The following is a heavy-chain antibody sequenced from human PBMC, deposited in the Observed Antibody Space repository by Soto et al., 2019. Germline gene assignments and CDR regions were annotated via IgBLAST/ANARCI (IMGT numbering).Heavy chain of an antibody. Sequence: SETLSLTCTVSGGSISSSSYYWGWIRQTPGKGLEWIGNVYYGGSTYYNPSLKSRVTISVETSKSQFSLKLSSVTAADTAVYYCAGGDYYHSSGYYFYYYTMDVWGQGTTVTASS. V-gene: IGHV4-39*01. CDR3: AGGDYYHSSGYYFYYYTMDV. J-gene: IGHJ6*02. CDR1: GGSISSSSYY. CDR2: VYYGGST. D-gene: IGHD3-22*01.